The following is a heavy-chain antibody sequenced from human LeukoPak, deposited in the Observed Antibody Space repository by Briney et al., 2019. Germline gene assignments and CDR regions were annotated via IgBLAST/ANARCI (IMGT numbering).Heavy chain of an antibody. D-gene: IGHD6-19*01. V-gene: IGHV4-4*02. Sequence: MTSGTLSLTCAVSGGSISSSNWWSWVRQPPGKGLEWIGEIYHSGSTNYNPSLKSRVTISGDTSKNQFSLKLSSVTAADTAVYYCARSAYNSGWYSDYWGQGTLVTVSS. J-gene: IGHJ4*02. CDR3: ARSAYNSGWYSDY. CDR1: GGSISSSNW. CDR2: IYHSGST.